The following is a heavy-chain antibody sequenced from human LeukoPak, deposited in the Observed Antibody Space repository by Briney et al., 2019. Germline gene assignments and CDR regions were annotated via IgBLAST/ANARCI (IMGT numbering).Heavy chain of an antibody. J-gene: IGHJ3*02. CDR1: GFTFSSYE. V-gene: IGHV3-48*03. Sequence: GGSLRLSCAASGFTFSSYEMNWVRQAPGKGLEWVSYISSSGSTIYYADSVKGRFTISRVNAKNSLYLQMNSLRAEDTAVYYCATPPLVVAATPYAFDIWGQGTMVTVSS. D-gene: IGHD2-15*01. CDR3: ATPPLVVAATPYAFDI. CDR2: ISSSGSTI.